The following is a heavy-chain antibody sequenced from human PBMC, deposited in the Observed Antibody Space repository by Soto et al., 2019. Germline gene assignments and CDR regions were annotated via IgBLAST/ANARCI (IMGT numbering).Heavy chain of an antibody. J-gene: IGHJ6*02. V-gene: IGHV3-33*01. Sequence: PGGSLRLSCAASGFSFSSYVMHWVRQAPGKGLEGVAVIWFDGSNKYYRDSVKGRFTISRDNSKNTLYLQMDSLRAEDTAVYYCVRLPSSTMDVWGQGTTVTVSS. CDR3: VRLPSSTMDV. CDR1: GFSFSSYV. CDR2: IWFDGSNK.